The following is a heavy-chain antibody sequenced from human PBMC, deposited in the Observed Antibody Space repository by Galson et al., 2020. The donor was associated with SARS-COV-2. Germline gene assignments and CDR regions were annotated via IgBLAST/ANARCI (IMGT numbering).Heavy chain of an antibody. CDR1: GFTFSSYG. J-gene: IGHJ4*02. CDR3: ARGRSYGYGYYFDY. CDR2: IWYDGSNK. D-gene: IGHD5-18*01. V-gene: IGHV3-33*01. Sequence: GESLKISCAASGFTFSSYGMHWVRQAPGKGLEWVAVIWYDGSNKYYADSVKGRFTISRDNSKNTLYLQMNSLRAEDTAVYYCARGRSYGYGYYFDYWGQETLVTVSS.